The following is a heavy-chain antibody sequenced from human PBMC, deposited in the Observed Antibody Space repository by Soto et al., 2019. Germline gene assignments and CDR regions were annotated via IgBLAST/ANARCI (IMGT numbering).Heavy chain of an antibody. CDR3: AKDLLRYFDWAAQIYYYYYMDV. Sequence: GGSLRLSCAASGFTFDDYAMHWVRQAPGKGLEWVSGISWNSGSIGYADSVKGRFTISRDNAKNSLYLQMNSLRAEDTALYYCAKDLLRYFDWAAQIYYYYYMDVWGKGTTVTVSS. CDR1: GFTFDDYA. CDR2: ISWNSGSI. J-gene: IGHJ6*03. D-gene: IGHD3-9*01. V-gene: IGHV3-9*01.